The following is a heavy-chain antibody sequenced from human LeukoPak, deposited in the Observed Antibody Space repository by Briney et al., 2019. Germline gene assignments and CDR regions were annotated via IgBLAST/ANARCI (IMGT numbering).Heavy chain of an antibody. Sequence: GSSVKVSCKASGGTFSSYAISWVRQAPGQGLEWMGRIIPIFGTANYAQKFQGRVTITTDESTSTAYMELSSLRSEDTAVYYCARDSSGWPSDYWGREPWSPSPQ. V-gene: IGHV1-69*05. CDR1: GGTFSSYA. CDR3: ARDSSGWPSDY. CDR2: IIPIFGTA. D-gene: IGHD6-19*01. J-gene: IGHJ4*02.